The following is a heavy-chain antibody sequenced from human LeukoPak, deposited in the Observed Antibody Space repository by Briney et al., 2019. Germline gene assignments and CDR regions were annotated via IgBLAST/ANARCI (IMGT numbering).Heavy chain of an antibody. J-gene: IGHJ4*02. CDR1: GFPVRSRY. CDR3: ASLEGGPSDGR. CDR2: IYSGGTT. D-gene: IGHD3-3*01. V-gene: IGHV3-53*01. Sequence: GGSLRLSCEVSGFPVRSRYMTWVREPPGKGLECVAVIYSGGTTYHIDSVKGRFTISRDISKSTMYLEMNNFRVEATAIYYCASLEGGPSDGRWGQGTLVTVSS.